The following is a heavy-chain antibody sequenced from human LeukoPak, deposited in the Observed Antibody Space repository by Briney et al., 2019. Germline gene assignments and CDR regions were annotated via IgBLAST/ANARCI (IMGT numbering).Heavy chain of an antibody. CDR1: GGTFSSYA. Sequence: VASVKVSCKASGGTFSSYAISWVRQAPGQGLEWMGGIIPIFGTANYAQKLQGRVTMTTDTSTSTAYMELRSLRSDDTAVYYCARRATVTYTYYYYYYMDVWGKGTTVTISS. V-gene: IGHV1-69*05. CDR2: IIPIFGTA. J-gene: IGHJ6*03. D-gene: IGHD4-17*01. CDR3: ARRATVTYTYYYYYYMDV.